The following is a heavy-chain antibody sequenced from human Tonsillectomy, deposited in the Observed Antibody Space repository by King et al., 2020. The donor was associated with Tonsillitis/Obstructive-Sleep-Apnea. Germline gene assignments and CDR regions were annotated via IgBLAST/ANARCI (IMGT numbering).Heavy chain of an antibody. Sequence: QLVQSGAEVMQPGASLKVSCKASGYTFTDYGITWVRQAPGQGLEWMGWISTYNGNTNYAQKFEGRVTMTTDTSTSTAYMELRSLRSDDTAVYYCARAFIMTVPTYSPPVNYFYGMDVWGQGTTLTVSS. J-gene: IGHJ6*02. CDR3: ARAFIMTVPTYSPPVNYFYGMDV. CDR1: GYTFTDYG. V-gene: IGHV1-18*04. D-gene: IGHD4-17*01. CDR2: ISTYNGNT.